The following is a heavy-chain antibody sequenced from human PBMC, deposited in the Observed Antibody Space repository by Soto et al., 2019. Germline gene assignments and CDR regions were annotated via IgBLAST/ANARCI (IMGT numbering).Heavy chain of an antibody. CDR3: ARDSLLAAAGTSASYYYSYGMDV. Sequence: QVQLVQSGAEVKKPGSSVKVSCKASGGTFSSYAISWVRQAPGQGLEWMGGIIPIFGTANYAQKFQGRVTITADESTTTAYMELGSLRSGDTAVYYCARDSLLAAAGTSASYYYSYGMDVWGKGTTVPVSS. CDR1: GGTFSSYA. D-gene: IGHD6-13*01. CDR2: IIPIFGTA. V-gene: IGHV1-69*01. J-gene: IGHJ6*04.